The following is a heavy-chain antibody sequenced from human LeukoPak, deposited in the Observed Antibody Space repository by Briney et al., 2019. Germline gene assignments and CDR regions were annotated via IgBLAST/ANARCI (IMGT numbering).Heavy chain of an antibody. CDR2: IYPGDSDT. V-gene: IGHV5-51*01. CDR1: GYSFSIYW. D-gene: IGHD1-1*01. CDR3: ARGQTGAWNFDY. Sequence: GESLKISCKGSGYSFSIYWIGWVRPVPGKGLEWMGIIYPGDSDTRYSPSFQGQVTISADKSTTTAYLQWSSLKASDTAMYYCARGQTGAWNFDYWGQGTLVTVPS. J-gene: IGHJ4*02.